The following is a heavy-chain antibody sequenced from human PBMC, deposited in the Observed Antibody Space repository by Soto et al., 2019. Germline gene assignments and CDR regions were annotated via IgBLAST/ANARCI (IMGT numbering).Heavy chain of an antibody. Sequence: PSETLSLTCTVSGGSISSYYWSWIRQPPGKGLEWIGYIYYSGSTNYNPSLKSRVTISVDTSKNQFSLKLSSVTAADTAVYYCAREGYYYDSSGYFRDYYYGMDVWGQGTTVTV. D-gene: IGHD3-22*01. CDR2: IYYSGST. J-gene: IGHJ6*02. CDR3: AREGYYYDSSGYFRDYYYGMDV. V-gene: IGHV4-59*01. CDR1: GGSISSYY.